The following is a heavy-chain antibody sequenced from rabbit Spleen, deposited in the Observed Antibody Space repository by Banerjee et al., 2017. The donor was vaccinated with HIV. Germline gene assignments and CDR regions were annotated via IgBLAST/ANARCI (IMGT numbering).Heavy chain of an antibody. D-gene: IGHD1-1*01. V-gene: IGHV1S45*01. Sequence: QQQLEESGGGLVKPEGSLTLSCKASGFDLTTYVLMCWVRQAPGKGLEWIACIDSGSSGFTYFASWAKGRFTISKASSTTVTLQMTSLTAADTATYFCARDTSTSFSSYGMDLWGPGTLVTVS. CDR2: IDSGSSGFT. J-gene: IGHJ6*01. CDR1: GFDLTTYVL. CDR3: ARDTSTSFSSYGMDL.